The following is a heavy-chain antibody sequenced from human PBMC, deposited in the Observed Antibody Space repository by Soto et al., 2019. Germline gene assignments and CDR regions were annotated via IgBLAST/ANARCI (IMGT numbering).Heavy chain of an antibody. CDR3: ARAQQQLDPYYYYYGMDV. V-gene: IGHV1-69*13. D-gene: IGHD6-13*01. J-gene: IGHJ6*02. Sequence: ASVNGSCKASGGTFSSYAISWVRQAPGQGLEWMGGIIPIFGTANYAQKFQGRVTITADEPTSTAYMELSSLRSEDTAVYYCARAQQQLDPYYYYYGMDVWGQGTTVTVS. CDR2: IIPIFGTA. CDR1: GGTFSSYA.